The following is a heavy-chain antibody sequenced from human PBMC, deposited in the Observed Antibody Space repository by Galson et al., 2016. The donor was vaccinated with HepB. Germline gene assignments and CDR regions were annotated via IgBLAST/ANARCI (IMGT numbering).Heavy chain of an antibody. CDR1: EFIFSNYW. Sequence: SLRLSCAASEFIFSNYWMSWVRQAPGKGLEWVANIKYDGSEKYYVDSVKGRFTISRDNDKNSFYLQMSSLRAEDTAMYYCARDGYEYTMDVWGQGTLVTVSS. CDR3: ARDGYEYTMDV. J-gene: IGHJ4*02. V-gene: IGHV3-7*03. CDR2: IKYDGSEK. D-gene: IGHD3-10*01.